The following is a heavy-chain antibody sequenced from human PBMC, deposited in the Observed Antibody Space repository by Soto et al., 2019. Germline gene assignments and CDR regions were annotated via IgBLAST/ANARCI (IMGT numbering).Heavy chain of an antibody. CDR2: IYYSGST. J-gene: IGHJ5*02. Sequence: PSETLSLTCTVSGGSISSGDYYWSWIRQPPGKGLEWIGYIYYSGSTYYNPSLKSRVTISVDTSKNQFSLKLSSVTAADTAVYYCARGGYYDSSGYLNWFDPWGQGTLVTVSS. D-gene: IGHD3-22*01. V-gene: IGHV4-30-4*01. CDR1: GGSISSGDYY. CDR3: ARGGYYDSSGYLNWFDP.